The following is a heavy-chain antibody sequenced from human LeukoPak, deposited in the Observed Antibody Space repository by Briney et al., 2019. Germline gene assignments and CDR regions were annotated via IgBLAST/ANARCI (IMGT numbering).Heavy chain of an antibody. D-gene: IGHD3-10*01. CDR3: ARLSAMLRGPEPIYYFDY. CDR2: IYSGGST. V-gene: IGHV3-66*01. J-gene: IGHJ4*01. Sequence: GGSLRLSCAASGFTVSSNYMSWVRQAPGKGLEWVSIIYSGGSTYYTDSVKGRFTISRDNSKNTLYLQMNSLRAEDTAMYYCARLSAMLRGPEPIYYFDYWGQGTLVTVSS. CDR1: GFTVSSNY.